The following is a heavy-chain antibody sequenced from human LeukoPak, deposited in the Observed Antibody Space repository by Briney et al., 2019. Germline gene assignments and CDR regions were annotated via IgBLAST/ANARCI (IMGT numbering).Heavy chain of an antibody. D-gene: IGHD5-12*01. CDR1: GFTVSSNY. J-gene: IGHJ5*02. V-gene: IGHV3-66*02. CDR3: ARIVATILGNWFDP. Sequence: PGGSLRLSCAASGFTVSSNYMSWVRQAPGKGLEWDSVIYSGGSTYYADSVKGRFTIYRDNSKNTLYLQMNSLRAEDTAVYYCARIVATILGNWFDPWGQGTLVTVSS. CDR2: IYSGGST.